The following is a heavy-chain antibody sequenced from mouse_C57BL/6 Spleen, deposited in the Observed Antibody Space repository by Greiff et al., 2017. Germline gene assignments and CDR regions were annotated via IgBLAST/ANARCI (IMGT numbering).Heavy chain of an antibody. J-gene: IGHJ3*01. V-gene: IGHV1-52*01. D-gene: IGHD2-4*01. Sequence: VQRVESGAELVRPGSSVKLSCKASGYTFTSYWMHWVKQRPIQGLEWIGNIDPSDSETHYHQKFKDKATLTVDKSSSTAYMQLSSLTSEDSAVYYCARDYDYGGTWFAYWGQGTLVTVSA. CDR1: GYTFTSYW. CDR2: IDPSDSET. CDR3: ARDYDYGGTWFAY.